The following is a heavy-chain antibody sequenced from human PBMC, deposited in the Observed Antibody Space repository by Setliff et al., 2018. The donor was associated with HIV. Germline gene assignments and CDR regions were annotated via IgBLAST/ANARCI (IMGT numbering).Heavy chain of an antibody. J-gene: IGHJ4*02. Sequence: GASVKVSCKASGYYYMHWVRQAPGQGLEWMGIINPSGDGADYARKFQGRVTMTKDTSTSTVYMDMKNLTVDDTAVYYCTCGTGWYYFDDWGQGTQVTVSS. CDR1: GYYY. CDR2: INPSGDGA. CDR3: TCGTGWYYFDD. D-gene: IGHD6-19*01. V-gene: IGHV1-46*03.